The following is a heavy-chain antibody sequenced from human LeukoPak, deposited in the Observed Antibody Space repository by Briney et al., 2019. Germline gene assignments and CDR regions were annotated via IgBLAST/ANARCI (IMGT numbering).Heavy chain of an antibody. J-gene: IGHJ4*02. V-gene: IGHV3-30-3*01. Sequence: GGSLRLSCVVSGFPFDTYGMHWIRQTPGKGLEWLTLISHHGNNKYYADSVKGRFTISRDNSKNMVYLQMDSLRVEDTAVYYCARGWKPFMMTAIPGTFWGQGTLVAVSS. CDR3: ARGWKPFMMTAIPGTF. D-gene: IGHD2-21*02. CDR2: ISHHGNNK. CDR1: GFPFDTYG.